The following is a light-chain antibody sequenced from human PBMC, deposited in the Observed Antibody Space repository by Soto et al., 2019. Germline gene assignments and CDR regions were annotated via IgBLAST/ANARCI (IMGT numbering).Light chain of an antibody. CDR1: SSKIGXXC. CDR2: RNN. J-gene: IGLJ2*01. CDR3: AAWDXXXXGXX. Sequence: QSVLTQPPSASGTPGQRVTISWSGSSSKIGXXCVHWYQQLPXTXPKLLIYRNNQRPSGVPDRFSGSKSGTSASLAISGLXSEDEADYDCAAWDXXXXGXXIGGXTKLTVL. V-gene: IGLV1-47*01.